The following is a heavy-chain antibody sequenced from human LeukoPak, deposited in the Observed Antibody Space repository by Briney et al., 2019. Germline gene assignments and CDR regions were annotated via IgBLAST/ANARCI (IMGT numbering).Heavy chain of an antibody. CDR3: ARDCVVVTAGVEYYFDY. D-gene: IGHD2-21*02. CDR2: INPSGGST. J-gene: IGHJ4*02. Sequence: ASVKVSCKASGYTFISYYMHWVRQAPGQGLEWMGIINPSGGSTSYAQKFQGRVTMTRDTSTSTVYMELSSLRSEDTAVYYCARDCVVVTAGVEYYFDYWGQGTLVTVSS. CDR1: GYTFISYY. V-gene: IGHV1-46*01.